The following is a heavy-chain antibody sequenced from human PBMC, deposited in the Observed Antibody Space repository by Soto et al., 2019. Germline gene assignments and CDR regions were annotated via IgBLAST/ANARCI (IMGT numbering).Heavy chain of an antibody. CDR2: ISSSSSYI. CDR3: ARFVLFGGYSYYGMDV. CDR1: GFTFSSYS. J-gene: IGHJ6*02. Sequence: PGGSLRLSCAASGFTFSSYSMNWVRQAPGKGLEWVSSISSSSSYIYYADSVKGRFTISRDNAKNSLYLQMNSLRAEDTAVYYCARFVLFGGYSYYGMDVWGQGTTVT. V-gene: IGHV3-21*01. D-gene: IGHD3-10*02.